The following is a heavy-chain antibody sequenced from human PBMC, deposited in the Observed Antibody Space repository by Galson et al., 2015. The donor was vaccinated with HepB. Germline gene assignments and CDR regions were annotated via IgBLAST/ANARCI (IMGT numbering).Heavy chain of an antibody. J-gene: IGHJ4*02. CDR2: INPSGGST. CDR1: GYTFTSYY. V-gene: IGHV1-46*01. CDR3: ALLGVVRGVIHGSDY. D-gene: IGHD3-10*01. Sequence: SVKVSCKASGYTFTSYYMHWVRQAPGQGLEWMGIINPSGGSTSYAQKFQGRVTMTRDTSTSTVYMELSSLRSEDTAVYYCALLGVVRGVIHGSDYWGQGTLVTVSS.